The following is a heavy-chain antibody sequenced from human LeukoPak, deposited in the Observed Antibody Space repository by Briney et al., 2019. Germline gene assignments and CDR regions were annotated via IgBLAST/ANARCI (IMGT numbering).Heavy chain of an antibody. J-gene: IGHJ4*02. CDR3: AKARRYSSSWYSGPCLDY. CDR1: GFTFDSHA. D-gene: IGHD6-13*01. CDR2: ITGSGVTT. V-gene: IGHV3-23*01. Sequence: GGSLRLSCAASGFTFDSHAMNWVRQAPGKGLEWVSVITGSGVTTYYADSVKGRFTISRDNSKNTLYLQMNSLGAEDTAVYYCAKARRYSSSWYSGPCLDYWGLGTLVTVSS.